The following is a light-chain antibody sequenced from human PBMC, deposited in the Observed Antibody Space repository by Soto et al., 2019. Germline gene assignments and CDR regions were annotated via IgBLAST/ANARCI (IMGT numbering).Light chain of an antibody. CDR3: AAWDDSLSGVV. CDR2: RNS. V-gene: IGLV1-47*01. CDR1: SSNIGSNY. Sequence: QSVLTQPTSASGTPGQRVTISCSGSSSNIGSNYVYWYQQLPGTVPQLLIYRNSERPSGVPDRFSGSKSGTSASLAISGLRSEDEADYYCAAWDDSLSGVVFGGGTKVTAL. J-gene: IGLJ2*01.